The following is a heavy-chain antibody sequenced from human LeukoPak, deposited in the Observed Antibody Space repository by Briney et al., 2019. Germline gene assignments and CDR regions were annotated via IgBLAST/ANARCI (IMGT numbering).Heavy chain of an antibody. J-gene: IGHJ5*02. V-gene: IGHV4-59*01. Sequence: SETLSLTCTVSGGSISSYSWSWIRQPPGRGLEWIGSIYYAGSTNYNPSLKSRVTISLDTSKNQFSLRLSSVTAADTAVYHCARGLGSSGSTGWFDPWGQGTLVTVSS. CDR1: GGSISSYS. D-gene: IGHD6-19*01. CDR2: IYYAGST. CDR3: ARGLGSSGSTGWFDP.